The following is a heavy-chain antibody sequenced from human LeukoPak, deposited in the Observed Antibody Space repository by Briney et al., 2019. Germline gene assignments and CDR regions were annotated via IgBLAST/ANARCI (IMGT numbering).Heavy chain of an antibody. V-gene: IGHV4-39*01. CDR2: IFYSEST. J-gene: IGHJ3*02. CDR3: ARSHCSSTSCYPLDAFDI. CDR1: GGSISSSSYY. Sequence: SETLSLTCTVSGGSISSSSYYWGWIRQPPGKGLEWIGSIFYSESTYYNPSLKSRVTISVDTSKNQFSLKLSSVTAADTAMYHCARSHCSSTSCYPLDAFDIWGQGTMVTVSS. D-gene: IGHD2-2*01.